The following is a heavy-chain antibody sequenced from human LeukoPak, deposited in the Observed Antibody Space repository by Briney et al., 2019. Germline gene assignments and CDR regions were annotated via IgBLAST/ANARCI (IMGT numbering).Heavy chain of an antibody. CDR3: ARDPPMSGYALDV. J-gene: IGHJ3*01. D-gene: IGHD3-10*02. Sequence: GGSLRLSCAASGFTFSSYSMNWVRQAPGKGLEWVSAISGSGGSTYYADSVKGRFTISRDNARKTLFLQMNSLRAEDTAVYYCARDPPMSGYALDVWGQGTMVTVSS. V-gene: IGHV3-21*01. CDR2: ISGSGGST. CDR1: GFTFSSYS.